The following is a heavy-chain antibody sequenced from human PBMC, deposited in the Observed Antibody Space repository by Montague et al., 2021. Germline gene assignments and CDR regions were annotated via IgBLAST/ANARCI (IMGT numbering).Heavy chain of an antibody. D-gene: IGHD2-15*01. CDR2: IYYNWST. Sequence: SETLSLTCTVSGCTISSSSYYLAWIRKPPGKGLAFLGFIYYNWSTYHNPSLKSPVTVSMDTSKNQFSLKLSSVTAADTAVYYCARSLYCRGGSCYSGFDPWGQGSLAT. CDR3: ARSLYCRGGSCYSGFDP. J-gene: IGHJ5*02. CDR1: GCTISSSSYY. V-gene: IGHV4-39*01.